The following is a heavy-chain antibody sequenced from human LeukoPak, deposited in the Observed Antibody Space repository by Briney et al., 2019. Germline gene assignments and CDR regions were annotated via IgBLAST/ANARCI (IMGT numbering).Heavy chain of an antibody. CDR1: GGTFSSYA. CDR3: ASLISGGGATFDY. D-gene: IGHD1-26*01. Sequence: ASVKVSCKASGGTFSSYAISWVRQAPGQGLEWMGGIIPIFGTANYAQKFQGRVTITADESTSTAYMELSSLRSEDTAVYYCASLISGGGATFDYWGQGTLVTVSS. CDR2: IIPIFGTA. J-gene: IGHJ4*02. V-gene: IGHV1-69*13.